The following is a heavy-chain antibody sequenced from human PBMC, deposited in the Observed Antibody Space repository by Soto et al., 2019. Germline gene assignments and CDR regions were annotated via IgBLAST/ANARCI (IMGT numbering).Heavy chain of an antibody. CDR3: ARLDDPITIFGVVGHDAFDI. V-gene: IGHV5-51*01. Sequence: PGESPKISCKGSGYSFTSYWIGWVRQMPGKGLEWMGIIYPGDSDTRYSPSFQGQVTISADKSISTAYLQWSSLKASDTAMYYCARLDDPITIFGVVGHDAFDIWGQGTMVTVSS. J-gene: IGHJ3*02. D-gene: IGHD3-3*01. CDR1: GYSFTSYW. CDR2: IYPGDSDT.